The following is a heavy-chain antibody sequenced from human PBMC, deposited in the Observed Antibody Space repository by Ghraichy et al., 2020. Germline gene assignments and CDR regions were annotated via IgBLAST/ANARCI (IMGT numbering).Heavy chain of an antibody. J-gene: IGHJ4*02. Sequence: SCAASGFTFSDYWIHWVRQAPGEGLVWVSRVNGDGSSTAYADSVEGRFTISRDNAKNTLYLQMNSLRGEDTAVYYCTRDNGFCSGSGSHTPAFDYWGQGALVTVSS. CDR1: GFTFSDYW. D-gene: IGHD3-10*01. CDR3: TRDNGFCSGSGSHTPAFDY. V-gene: IGHV3-74*03. CDR2: VNGDGSST.